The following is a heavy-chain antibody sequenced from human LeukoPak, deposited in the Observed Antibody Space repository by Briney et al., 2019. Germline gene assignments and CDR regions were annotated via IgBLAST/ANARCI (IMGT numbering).Heavy chain of an antibody. D-gene: IGHD3-22*01. CDR1: GFTFSSYS. J-gene: IGHJ4*02. Sequence: PGGSLRLSCAASGFTFSSYSMNWVRQAPGKGLELVSSLSSSSSYIYYADSVKGRFTISRDNAKNSLYLQMNSLRAEDTAVYYCARQLDYYDSSGYYPQFDQWGQGTLVTVSS. V-gene: IGHV3-21*01. CDR3: ARQLDYYDSSGYYPQFDQ. CDR2: LSSSSSYI.